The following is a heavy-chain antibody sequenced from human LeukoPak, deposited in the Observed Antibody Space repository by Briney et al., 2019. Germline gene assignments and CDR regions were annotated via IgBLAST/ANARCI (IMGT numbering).Heavy chain of an antibody. V-gene: IGHV3-20*04. CDR1: GFTFDDYG. J-gene: IGHJ6*03. Sequence: AGGSLRLSCAASGFTFDDYGMSWVRQAPGKGLEWVSGINWNGGSTGYADSVKGRFTISRDNAKNSLYLQMNSLRAEDTALYYCASSSFIAARPEVRSDYYYYMDVWGKGTTVTVSS. CDR3: ASSSFIAARPEVRSDYYYYMDV. D-gene: IGHD6-6*01. CDR2: INWNGGST.